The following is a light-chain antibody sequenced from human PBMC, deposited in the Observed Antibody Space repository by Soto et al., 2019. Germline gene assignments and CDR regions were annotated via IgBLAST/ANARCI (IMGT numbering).Light chain of an antibody. CDR2: DVS. CDR1: SSDVGSSNY. CDR3: SSYTRDNSWV. Sequence: QPVLTQPASVSGSPGQSITISCTGTSSDVGSSNYVSWYQHHPGKAPQLIIFDVSDRPSGVSHRFSGSKSGNTASLIISGLLAEDEAYYYCSSYTRDNSWVFGGGTQLTVL. V-gene: IGLV2-14*03. J-gene: IGLJ3*02.